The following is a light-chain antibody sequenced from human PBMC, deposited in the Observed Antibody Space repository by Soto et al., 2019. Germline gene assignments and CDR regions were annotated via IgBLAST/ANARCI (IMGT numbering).Light chain of an antibody. V-gene: IGKV3-11*01. CDR3: QQRSNWPPT. CDR1: QSISSS. Sequence: IVMTQSPATLAFSACERATLSCRASQSISSSLAWYQQKPGQAPRLLIYDASSRATGIPARFSGSGSGTDFTLTISSLEPEDFALYYCQQRSNWPPTFGQGTKVDIK. CDR2: DAS. J-gene: IGKJ1*01.